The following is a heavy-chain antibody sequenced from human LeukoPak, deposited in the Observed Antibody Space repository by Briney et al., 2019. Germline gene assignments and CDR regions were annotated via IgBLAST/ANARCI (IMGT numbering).Heavy chain of an antibody. D-gene: IGHD1-7*01. J-gene: IGHJ4*02. CDR1: GGSISSYY. CDR3: ARGLELYYFDY. CDR2: IYYSGST. Sequence: SETLSLTCTVSGGSISSYYWSWIRQSPGKGLEWIGYIYYSGSTNYNPSLKSRVTTSVDTFKNQFSLKLSSVTAADTAVYYCARGLELYYFDYWGQGTLVTVSS. V-gene: IGHV4-59*01.